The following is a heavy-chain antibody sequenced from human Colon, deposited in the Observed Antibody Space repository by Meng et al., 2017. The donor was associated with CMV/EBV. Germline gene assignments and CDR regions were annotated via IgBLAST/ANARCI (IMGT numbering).Heavy chain of an antibody. J-gene: IGHJ4*02. CDR2: TFHTGNA. V-gene: IGHV4-30-4*01. Sequence: QVQLQESGPGLVKPSQTLSLTCAVSGDSISSGGHFWSWIRQPPGKGLEWIGYTFHTGNAHYNMFLRSRVSISVDTSRNLFSLHMTSVTAADTAVYYCARGDYDTSGYYFDYWGQGTLVPSPQ. D-gene: IGHD3-22*01. CDR1: GDSISSGGHF. CDR3: ARGDYDTSGYYFDY.